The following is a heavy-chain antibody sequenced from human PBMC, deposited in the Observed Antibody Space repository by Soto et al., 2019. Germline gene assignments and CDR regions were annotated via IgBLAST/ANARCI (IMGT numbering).Heavy chain of an antibody. Sequence: KSSETLSLTCTVSGGSISSGAYSWSWIRQPPGKGLEWIGYIYHSGTTYYNPSLKSRLTISVDTSKNQFSLKMSSVTAADTAVYYCARRDMVRGVINGWFDPWGQGTRVTVSS. V-gene: IGHV4-30-2*01. CDR2: IYHSGTT. J-gene: IGHJ5*02. D-gene: IGHD3-10*01. CDR1: GGSISSGAYS. CDR3: ARRDMVRGVINGWFDP.